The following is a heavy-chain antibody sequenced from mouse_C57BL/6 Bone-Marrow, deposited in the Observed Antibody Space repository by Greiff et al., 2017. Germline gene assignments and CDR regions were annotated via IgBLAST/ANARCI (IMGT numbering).Heavy chain of an antibody. CDR1: GYTFTSYG. D-gene: IGHD2-5*01. Sequence: QVQLKQSGAELARPGASVKLSCKASGYTFTSYGISWVKQRTGQGLEWIGKIYPRSGNTYYNEKFKGKATLTADKSSSTAYMELRSLTSEDSAVYFCAAWPTIVTYFDYWGQGTTLTVSS. CDR2: IYPRSGNT. J-gene: IGHJ2*01. CDR3: AAWPTIVTYFDY. V-gene: IGHV1-81*01.